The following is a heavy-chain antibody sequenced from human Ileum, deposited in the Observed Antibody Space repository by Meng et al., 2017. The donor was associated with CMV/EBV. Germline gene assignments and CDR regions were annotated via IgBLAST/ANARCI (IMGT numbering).Heavy chain of an antibody. V-gene: IGHV3-23*01. D-gene: IGHD4-23*01. CDR3: AKRYYGGNSGPFDY. J-gene: IGHJ4*02. CDR1: EFTFSNYA. CDR2: ISGSDGST. Sequence: GGSLRLSCADSEFTFSNYAMSWVRQAPGKGLEWVSGISGSDGSTYYADSVKGRFTIPRDNSKNTLYLQMNSLRAEDTAVYYCAKRYYGGNSGPFDYWGQGTLVTVSS.